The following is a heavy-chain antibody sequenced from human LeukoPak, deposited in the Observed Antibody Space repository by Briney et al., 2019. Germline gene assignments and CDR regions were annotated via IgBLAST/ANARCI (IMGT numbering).Heavy chain of an antibody. D-gene: IGHD5-24*01. CDR2: IFYSGSY. V-gene: IGHV4-59*01. J-gene: IGHJ4*02. CDR1: GGSISSYY. CDR3: ANEDRDKYYFDS. Sequence: SETLSLTCTVSGGSISSYYWSWIRQPPGKGLEWIGYIFYSGSYNYNPSLKSRVTITIDTSKNQLSLRLSSVTAADTAVYYCANEDRDKYYFDSWGQGTLVTVSS.